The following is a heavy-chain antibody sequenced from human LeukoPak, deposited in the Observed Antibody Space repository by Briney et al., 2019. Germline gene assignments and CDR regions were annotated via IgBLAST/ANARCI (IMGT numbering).Heavy chain of an antibody. V-gene: IGHV4-59*12. CDR2: SYYNGNT. J-gene: IGHJ6*03. D-gene: IGHD6-13*01. Sequence: SETLSLTCTVSGGSITNYYWSWIRQPPGKGLEWIGFSYYNGNTNYNPSLKSRVTISVDMSKNQFSLKLSSVTAADTAVYYCARSSSPLYYYYYYMDVWGKGTTVTVSS. CDR1: GGSITNYY. CDR3: ARSSSPLYYYYYYMDV.